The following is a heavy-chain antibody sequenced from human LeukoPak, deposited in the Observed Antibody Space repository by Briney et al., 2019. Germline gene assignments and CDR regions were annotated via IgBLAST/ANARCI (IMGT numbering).Heavy chain of an antibody. CDR3: ARVDRIVGVTRYFDY. J-gene: IGHJ4*02. CDR2: IYSGGST. D-gene: IGHD1-26*01. V-gene: IGHV3-66*02. Sequence: GGSLRLSCAAAGFIVSSKYMSWVRQAPGKGLEWVSVIYSGGSTYYADSVKGRFTISRDNSKNVLYLQMNSLRREASAVYSCARVDRIVGVTRYFDYWGQGSLVTVYS. CDR1: GFIVSSKY.